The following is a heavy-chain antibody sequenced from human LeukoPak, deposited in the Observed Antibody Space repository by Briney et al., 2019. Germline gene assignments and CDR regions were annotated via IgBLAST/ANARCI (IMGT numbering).Heavy chain of an antibody. D-gene: IGHD2-15*01. CDR1: GGSISSYY. J-gene: IGHJ5*02. Sequence: SETLSLTCTVSGGSISSYYWSWIRQPAGKGLEWIGRIYTSGSTNYNPSLKSRVTISVDTSKNQFSLKLSSVTAADTAVYYCARLYCTGGSCSPHWFDPWGQGTLVTVSS. CDR2: IYTSGST. V-gene: IGHV4-4*07. CDR3: ARLYCTGGSCSPHWFDP.